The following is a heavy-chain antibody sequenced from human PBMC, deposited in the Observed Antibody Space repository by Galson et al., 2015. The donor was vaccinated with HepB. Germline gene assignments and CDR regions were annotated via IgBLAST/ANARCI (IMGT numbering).Heavy chain of an antibody. D-gene: IGHD2-15*01. Sequence: SVKVSCKASGGTFSSYAISWVRQAPGQGLEWMGGIIPIFGTANYAQKFQGRVTITADESTSTAYMELSSLRSEDTAVYYCARDRDIVVGPASDWGQGTLVTVSS. V-gene: IGHV1-69*13. J-gene: IGHJ4*02. CDR3: ARDRDIVVGPASD. CDR1: GGTFSSYA. CDR2: IIPIFGTA.